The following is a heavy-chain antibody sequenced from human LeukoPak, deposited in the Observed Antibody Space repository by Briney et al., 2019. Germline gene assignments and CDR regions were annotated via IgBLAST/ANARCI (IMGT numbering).Heavy chain of an antibody. Sequence: SQTLSLTCAISGDSVSSNSAAWNWIRQSPSRGLEWLGRTYYRSKWYHDYAISVKSRITINPDTSKNQFSLQLSSVTAADTAVYYCARTGFRSGYDSQRWGQGTLVTVSS. CDR1: GDSVSSNSAA. V-gene: IGHV6-1*01. CDR3: ARTGFRSGYDSQR. CDR2: TYYRSKWYH. D-gene: IGHD5-12*01. J-gene: IGHJ4*02.